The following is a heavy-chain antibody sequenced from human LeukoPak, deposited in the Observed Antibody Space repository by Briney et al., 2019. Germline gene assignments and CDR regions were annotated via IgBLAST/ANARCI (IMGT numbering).Heavy chain of an antibody. J-gene: IGHJ4*02. CDR1: GYSFTRYW. V-gene: IGHV5-51*01. Sequence: GESLKISCKGSGYSFTRYWIGWVRQMPGKGLDWMGIIYPGDSDTRYSPSFQGQVTISADKSISTAYLQWSSLKASDTAIYYCASSSRSSVFDYWGQGTLVTVSS. D-gene: IGHD6-6*01. CDR3: ASSSRSSVFDY. CDR2: IYPGDSDT.